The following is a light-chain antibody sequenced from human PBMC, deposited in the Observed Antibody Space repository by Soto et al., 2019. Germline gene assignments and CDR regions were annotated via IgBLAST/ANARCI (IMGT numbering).Light chain of an antibody. V-gene: IGKV1-39*01. Sequence: DIQMTQSPSTLSASVGDRVTITCRAGQSMSGWLAWYQQKPGKAPKLLIYDASNLESGVPSRFSGSGSGTDFTLTISSLQPEDFATYYCQQSYSTPFFGQGTRLEIK. J-gene: IGKJ5*01. CDR1: QSMSGW. CDR3: QQSYSTPF. CDR2: DAS.